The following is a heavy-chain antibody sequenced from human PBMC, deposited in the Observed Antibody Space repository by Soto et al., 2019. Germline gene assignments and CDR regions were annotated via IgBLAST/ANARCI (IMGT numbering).Heavy chain of an antibody. J-gene: IGHJ4*02. CDR2: ISAYNGNT. V-gene: IGHV1-18*04. D-gene: IGHD4-17*01. Sequence: ASVKVSCKASGYTFTSYGISWVRQAPGQGLEWMGWISAYNGNTNYAQKLQGRVTMTRDTSISTAYMELSGLRSDDTAVYHCARSLTRLTTLLDYWGQGTLVTVSS. CDR1: GYTFTSYG. CDR3: ARSLTRLTTLLDY.